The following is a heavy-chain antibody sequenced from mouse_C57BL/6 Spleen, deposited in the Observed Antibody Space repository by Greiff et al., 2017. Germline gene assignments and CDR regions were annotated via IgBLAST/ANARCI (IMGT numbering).Heavy chain of an antibody. CDR1: GYTFTSYW. CDR2: IYPGSGST. Sequence: QVQLQQSGAELVKPGASVKMSCKASGYTFTSYWITWVKQRPGQGLEWIGDIYPGSGSTNYNEKFKSKATLTVDTSSSTAYMQLSSLTSEDSAVYYCARSDGYYFYFDYWGQGTTLTVSS. V-gene: IGHV1-55*01. D-gene: IGHD2-3*01. J-gene: IGHJ2*01. CDR3: ARSDGYYFYFDY.